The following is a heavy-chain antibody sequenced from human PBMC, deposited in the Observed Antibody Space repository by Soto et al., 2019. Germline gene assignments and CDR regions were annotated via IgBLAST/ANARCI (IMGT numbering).Heavy chain of an antibody. CDR2: TYYRSRLYS. V-gene: IGHV6-1*01. CDR1: GDTVSSNSVA. J-gene: IGHJ6*02. CDR3: ARSEEDSDYYYYGMDV. Sequence: SQTLSLTCVGSGDTVSSNSVAWNWFRQSPSRGLEWLGRTYYRSRLYSDYAVSVRSRIDINADTSKNQVSLQLNSVTPEDTAVYYCARSEEDSDYYYYGMDVWGQGTTVTVSS. D-gene: IGHD2-15*01.